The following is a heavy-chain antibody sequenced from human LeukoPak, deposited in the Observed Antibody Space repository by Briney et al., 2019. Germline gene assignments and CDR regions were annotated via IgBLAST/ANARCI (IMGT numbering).Heavy chain of an antibody. CDR3: ARGGGIFGVVTV. V-gene: IGHV4-34*01. CDR1: GGSFSGYY. CDR2: INHSGST. J-gene: IGHJ4*02. D-gene: IGHD3-3*01. Sequence: SETLSLTCAVYGGSFSGYYWSWIRQPPGKGLEWIGEINHSGSTNYNPSLKSRVTISVDTSKNQFSLKLSSVTAADTAVYYCARGGGIFGVVTVWGQGTLVTVSS.